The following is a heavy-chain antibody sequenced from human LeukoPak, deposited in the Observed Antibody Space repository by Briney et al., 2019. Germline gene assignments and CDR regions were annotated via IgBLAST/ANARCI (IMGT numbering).Heavy chain of an antibody. CDR1: GFTFSSYE. CDR2: ISSSGSTI. J-gene: IGHJ5*02. CDR3: ARAGQELPSTAWFDP. V-gene: IGHV3-48*03. D-gene: IGHD1-26*01. Sequence: PGGSLRLSCAASGFTFSSYEMNWVRQAPGKGLEWVSYISSSGSTIYYADSVKGRFTISRDNAKNSLYLQMNSLRAEDTAVYYCARAGQELPSTAWFDPWGQGTLVIVSS.